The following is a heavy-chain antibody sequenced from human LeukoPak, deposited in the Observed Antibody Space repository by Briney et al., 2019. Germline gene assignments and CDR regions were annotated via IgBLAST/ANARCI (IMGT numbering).Heavy chain of an antibody. J-gene: IGHJ4*02. CDR2: ISSSSSYI. Sequence: GGSLRLSCAASGFTFSSFSMNWVRQAPGKGLEWVSSISSSSSYIYYADSVKGRFTISGDNAKNSLYLQMNSLRAEDTAVYYCARDQLTGTMVRGGSDYWGQGTLVTVSS. V-gene: IGHV3-21*01. CDR3: ARDQLTGTMVRGGSDY. D-gene: IGHD3-10*01. CDR1: GFTFSSFS.